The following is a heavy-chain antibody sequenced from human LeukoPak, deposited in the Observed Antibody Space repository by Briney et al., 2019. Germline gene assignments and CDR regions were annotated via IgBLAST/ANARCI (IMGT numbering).Heavy chain of an antibody. V-gene: IGHV4-59*01. D-gene: IGHD1-26*01. CDR2: IYYSGST. CDR3: ATRMGARYWYFDL. Sequence: SETLSLTCAVSGGSISSYYWSWIRQPPGKGLEWIGYIYYSGSTNYNPSLKSRVTISVDTSKNQFSLKLSSVTAADTAVYHCATRMGARYWYFDLWGRGTLVTVSS. J-gene: IGHJ2*01. CDR1: GGSISSYY.